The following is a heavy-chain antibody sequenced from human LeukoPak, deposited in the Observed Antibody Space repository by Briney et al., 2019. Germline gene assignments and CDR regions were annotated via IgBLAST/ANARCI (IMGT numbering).Heavy chain of an antibody. CDR2: IGISSGNT. J-gene: IGHJ4*02. CDR3: ARDHNYAFDN. D-gene: IGHD1-1*01. V-gene: IGHV3-48*04. CDR1: GFIFSDYS. Sequence: PGGSLRLSCAASGFIFSDYSMNWVRQAPGKGLEWISYIGISSGNTKYADSVKGRFTISGDNAKNSLYLQMNSVRVEDTAVYYCARDHNYAFDNWGQGTLVTVSS.